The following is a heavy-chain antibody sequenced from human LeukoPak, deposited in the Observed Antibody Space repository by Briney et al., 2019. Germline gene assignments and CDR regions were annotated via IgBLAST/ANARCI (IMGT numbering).Heavy chain of an antibody. J-gene: IGHJ4*02. V-gene: IGHV4-34*01. CDR2: INHSGST. D-gene: IGHD3-10*01. CDR3: ARVDYGSGSLFDY. CDR1: GGSFSGYY. Sequence: SETLSLTCAVYGGSFSGYYWSWIRQPPGKGLEWIGEINHSGSTNYNPSLKSRVTISVDTSKNQFSLKLSSVTAADTAVYYCARVDYGSGSLFDYWGQGTLVTVSS.